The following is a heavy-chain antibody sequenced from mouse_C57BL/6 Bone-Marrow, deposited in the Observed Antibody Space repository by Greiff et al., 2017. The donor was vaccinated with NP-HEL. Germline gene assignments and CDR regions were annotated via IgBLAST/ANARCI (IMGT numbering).Heavy chain of an antibody. CDR3: AREGNLL. J-gene: IGHJ3*01. Sequence: QVQLQQPGAELVKPGASVKLSCKASGYTFTSYWMQWVKQRPGQGLEWIGEIDPSDSYTTYNQKFKGKATVTVDTSSSTAYMQLSSLTSEDSAVYYCAREGNLLWGQGTLVTVSA. V-gene: IGHV1-50*01. CDR2: IDPSDSYT. CDR1: GYTFTSYW. D-gene: IGHD1-1*01.